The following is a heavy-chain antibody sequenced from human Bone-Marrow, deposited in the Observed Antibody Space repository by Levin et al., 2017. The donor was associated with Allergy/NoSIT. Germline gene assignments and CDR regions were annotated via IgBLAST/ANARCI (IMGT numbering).Heavy chain of an antibody. CDR1: GFTFNNAW. D-gene: IGHD5-12*01. CDR3: VTDFLTLSGHDYWGYFQH. CDR2: IKSRTDGGTT. Sequence: GGSLRLSCATSGFTFNNAWMTWVRQAPGKGLEWVGRIKSRTDGGTTDYAAPVRGRFTNSRDDSKTTLYLQMNSLKTEDTAVYYCVTDFLTLSGHDYWGYFQHWGQGTLVTVSS. V-gene: IGHV3-15*01. J-gene: IGHJ1*01.